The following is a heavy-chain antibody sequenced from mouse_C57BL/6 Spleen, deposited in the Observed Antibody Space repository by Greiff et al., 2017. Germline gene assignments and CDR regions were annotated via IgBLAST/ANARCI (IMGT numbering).Heavy chain of an antibody. CDR1: GFTFSDYY. CDR2: INYDGSST. Sequence: EVMLVGSEGGLVQPGSSMKLSCTASGFTFSDYYMAWVRQVPEKGLEWVANINYDGSSTYYLDSLKSRFIISRDNAKNILYLQMSSLKSEDTATYYCARDPSTGFDYWGHGTTLTVSS. J-gene: IGHJ2*01. D-gene: IGHD1-1*01. CDR3: ARDPSTGFDY. V-gene: IGHV5-16*01.